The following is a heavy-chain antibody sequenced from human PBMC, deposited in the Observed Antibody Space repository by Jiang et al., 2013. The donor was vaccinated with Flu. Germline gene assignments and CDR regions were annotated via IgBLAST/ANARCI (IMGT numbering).Heavy chain of an antibody. D-gene: IGHD3-16*01. V-gene: IGHV3-49*03. CDR2: IRSKLYRGTT. Sequence: VQLVESGGGLVQPGRSLSLSCIGSGFAFGDYGLNWFRQAPGKGLEWVGFIRSKLYRGTTDYAASVKGRFTVSRDDSKSIAYLQMSSLKTEDTAVYYCTRDLVRDVILIPATYFDLRGPG. J-gene: IGHJ4*02. CDR1: GFAFGDYG. CDR3: TRDLVRDVILIPATYFDL.